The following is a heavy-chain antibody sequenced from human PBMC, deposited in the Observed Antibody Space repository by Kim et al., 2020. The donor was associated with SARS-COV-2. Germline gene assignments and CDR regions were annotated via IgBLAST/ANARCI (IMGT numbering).Heavy chain of an antibody. CDR1: GGSISSSSYY. J-gene: IGHJ4*02. V-gene: IGHV4-39*07. CDR2: IYYSGST. CDR3: ARDPSMVRGAITPYYFDY. D-gene: IGHD3-10*01. Sequence: SETLSLTCTVSGGSISSSSYYWGWIRQPPGKGLEWIGSIYYSGSTYYNPSLKSRVTISVDTSKNQFSLKLSSVTAADTAVYYCARDPSMVRGAITPYYFDYWGQGTLVTVSS.